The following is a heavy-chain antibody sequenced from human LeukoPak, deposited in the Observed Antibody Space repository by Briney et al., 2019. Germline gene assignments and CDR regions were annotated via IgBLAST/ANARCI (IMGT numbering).Heavy chain of an antibody. J-gene: IGHJ6*02. D-gene: IGHD3-10*01. Sequence: SETLSLTCTVSGGSISGFFWTWIRQPPGRELEWIGSIYYSGSSTKYDPSLKSRVTISVDTSKSQLSLPLNSPTASDTAVYYCSRTSRPFLGLGTNLDPWPAGMEVWGQGTTVTVSS. CDR2: IYYSGSST. V-gene: IGHV4-59*01. CDR1: GGSISGFF. CDR3: SRTSRPFLGLGTNLDPWPAGMEV.